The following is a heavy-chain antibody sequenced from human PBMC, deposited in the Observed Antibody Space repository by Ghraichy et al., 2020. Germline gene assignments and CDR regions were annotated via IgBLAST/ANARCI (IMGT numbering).Heavy chain of an antibody. D-gene: IGHD5-24*01. CDR1: GFTFSATY. V-gene: IGHV3-11*06. CDR3: AKTPHVLATKHYDY. J-gene: IGHJ4*02. Sequence: GGSLRLSCATSGFTFSATYMSWIRQAPGKGLEWLSYISGSSTDTNYADSVRGRFTVSRDNAKNSLFLQMDGLRVEDTAVYYCAKTPHVLATKHYDYWGQGTQVTVSS. CDR2: ISGSSTDT.